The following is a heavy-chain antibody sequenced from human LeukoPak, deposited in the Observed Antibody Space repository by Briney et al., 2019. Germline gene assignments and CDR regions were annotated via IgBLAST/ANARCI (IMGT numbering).Heavy chain of an antibody. CDR2: IYYSGNT. D-gene: IGHD3-22*01. CDR3: ARHEDYYDSSGYFYDY. CDR1: GYSISSNYY. V-gene: IGHV4-39*01. J-gene: IGHJ4*02. Sequence: SETLSLTCTVSGYSISSNYYWGWIRQPPGKGLEWIGRIYYSGNTYYNLSLKSRVTISVDTSKNQFSLKLRSVIAADTAVYYCARHEDYYDSSGYFYDYWGQGTLVTVSS.